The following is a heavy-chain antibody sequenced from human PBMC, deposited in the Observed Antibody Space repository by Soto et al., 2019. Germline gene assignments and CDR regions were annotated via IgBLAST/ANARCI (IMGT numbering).Heavy chain of an antibody. CDR2: INAGNGNT. V-gene: IGHV1-3*01. CDR1: GYTFTSYA. D-gene: IGHD2-2*01. J-gene: IGHJ4*02. Sequence: ASVKVSCKASGYTFTSYAMHWVRQAPGRRLEWMGWINAGNGNTKYSQKFQGRVTITRDTSASTAYMELSSLRSEDTAVYYCASRVECSTTSCIRWGKGTLVNVST. CDR3: ASRVECSTTSCIR.